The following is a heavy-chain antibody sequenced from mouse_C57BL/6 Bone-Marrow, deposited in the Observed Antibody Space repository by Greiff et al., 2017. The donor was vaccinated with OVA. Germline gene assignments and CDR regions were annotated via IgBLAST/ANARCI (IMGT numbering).Heavy chain of an antibody. CDR3: ARDRGAWFAY. J-gene: IGHJ3*01. CDR2: ISDGGSYT. Sequence: EVNLVESGGGLVKPGGSLKLSCAASGFTFSSYAMSWVRQTPEKRLEWVATISDGGSYTYYPDNVKGRFTISRDNAKNNLYLQMSHLKSEDTAMYYCARDRGAWFAYWGQGTLVTVSA. CDR1: GFTFSSYA. D-gene: IGHD3-1*01. V-gene: IGHV5-4*01.